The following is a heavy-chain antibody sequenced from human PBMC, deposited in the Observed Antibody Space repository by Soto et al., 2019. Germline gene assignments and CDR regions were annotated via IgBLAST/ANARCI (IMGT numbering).Heavy chain of an antibody. D-gene: IGHD6-19*01. V-gene: IGHV3-21*06. J-gene: IGHJ4*02. CDR3: AGDLAAVPGTFDS. Sequence: EVQLVESGGGLVKPGGSLRLSCTASAFTFNTSSMNWVRQAPGKGLEWVSSISSSSRYIYYTDSVKGRLTVSRDNAKNALYLQMHSLRAEDPAVYYGAGDLAAVPGTFDSWGQGTLVTVSS. CDR1: AFTFNTSS. CDR2: ISSSSRYI.